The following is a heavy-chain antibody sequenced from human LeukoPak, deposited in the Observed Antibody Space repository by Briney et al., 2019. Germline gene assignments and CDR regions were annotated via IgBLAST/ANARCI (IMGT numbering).Heavy chain of an antibody. Sequence: GGSLRLSCAASGFTFSNYAMNWVRQAPGKGLEWVSAISASGSTTYTSDSVRGRATISRDNSRNTLSLQLNGLRAEDTAIYFYVKAEPGAWYSYFDFWGQGALVTVSS. V-gene: IGHV3-23*01. J-gene: IGHJ4*02. CDR1: GFTFSNYA. CDR3: VKAEPGAWYSYFDF. CDR2: ISASGSTT. D-gene: IGHD2-21*02.